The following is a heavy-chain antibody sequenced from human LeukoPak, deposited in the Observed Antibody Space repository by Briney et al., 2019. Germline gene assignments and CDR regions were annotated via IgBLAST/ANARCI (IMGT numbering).Heavy chain of an antibody. J-gene: IGHJ4*02. Sequence: PSETLSLTCAVYGGSFSGYYWSWIRQPPGKGLEWTGEINHSGSTNYNPSLKSRVTISVDTSKNQFSLKMSSVTAADTAVYYCARGVRVGYFDYWGQGTLVTVSS. V-gene: IGHV4-34*01. D-gene: IGHD2-15*01. CDR3: ARGVRVGYFDY. CDR1: GGSFSGYY. CDR2: INHSGST.